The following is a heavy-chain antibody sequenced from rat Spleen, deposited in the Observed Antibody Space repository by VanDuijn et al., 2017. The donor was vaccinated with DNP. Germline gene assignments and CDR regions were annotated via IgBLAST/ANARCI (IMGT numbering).Heavy chain of an antibody. D-gene: IGHD1-11*01. J-gene: IGHJ3*01. CDR3: TSASTEGIVSRFAY. Sequence: EVQLVESGGGLVEPGRSLKLSCAASGFTFRNYDMHWIRQAPRKGLERVASISPNGGTTYYRDSVKGRFTISRDNAKSTLYLQMDSLRSEDTATYYCTSASTEGIVSRFAYWGQGTLVTVSS. CDR1: GFTFRNYD. V-gene: IGHV5-19*01. CDR2: ISPNGGTT.